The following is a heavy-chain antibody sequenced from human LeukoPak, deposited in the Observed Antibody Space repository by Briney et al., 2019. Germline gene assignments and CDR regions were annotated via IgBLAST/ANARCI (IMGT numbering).Heavy chain of an antibody. Sequence: GGSLRLSCAASGFNFNSYTMNWVRQAPGKGLQWVANILASGSPTYYADSVKGRFIISRDNSKNTVYLQMNSLRVEDTAVYYCVKGSGFTDYWGQGTLVTVSS. CDR3: VKGSGFTDY. CDR2: ILASGSPT. CDR1: GFNFNSYT. J-gene: IGHJ4*02. V-gene: IGHV3-23*05. D-gene: IGHD3-3*01.